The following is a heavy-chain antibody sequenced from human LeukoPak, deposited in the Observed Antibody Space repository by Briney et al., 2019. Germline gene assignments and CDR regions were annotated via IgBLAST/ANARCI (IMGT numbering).Heavy chain of an antibody. CDR2: IYYSGST. D-gene: IGHD6-19*01. V-gene: IGHV4-59*01. CDR3: ARDGRAGSLFAY. CDR1: GGSISSYY. J-gene: IGHJ4*02. Sequence: SETLSLTCTVSGGSISSYYWSWIRQPPGKGLEWIGYIYYSGSTNYKPSLKSRVTISVDTSKNQFSLKLSSVTAADTAIYYCARDGRAGSLFAYWGQGTLVTVSS.